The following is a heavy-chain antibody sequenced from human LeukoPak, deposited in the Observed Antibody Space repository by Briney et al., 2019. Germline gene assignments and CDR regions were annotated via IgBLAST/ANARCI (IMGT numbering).Heavy chain of an antibody. CDR2: IYTSGST. J-gene: IGHJ6*03. Sequence: SQTLSLTCTVSGGSISSGSYYWSWIRQPAGKGLEWIGRIYTSGSTNYNPSLKSRVTMSVDTSKNQFSLKLSSVTAADTAVYYCARQSTVTKGVGYYYYYMDVWGKGTTVTVSS. CDR3: ARQSTVTKGVGYYYYYMDV. D-gene: IGHD4-17*01. V-gene: IGHV4-61*02. CDR1: GGSISSGSYY.